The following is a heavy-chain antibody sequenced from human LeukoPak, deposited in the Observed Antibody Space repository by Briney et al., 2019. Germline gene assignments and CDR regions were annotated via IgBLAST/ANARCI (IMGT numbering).Heavy chain of an antibody. J-gene: IGHJ4*02. CDR3: AKVTYYYDSSGYYYLYFDY. V-gene: IGHV3-23*01. Sequence: GSLRLSCAASGFTFSYYAMIWLRQGPGKGLEWLFAINGSGGSTYYADSVKGRFPISRDNSKNTLYLQMNSLRAEDTAVYYCAKVTYYYDSSGYYYLYFDYWGQGTLVTVSS. CDR1: GFTFSYYA. D-gene: IGHD3-22*01. CDR2: INGSGGST.